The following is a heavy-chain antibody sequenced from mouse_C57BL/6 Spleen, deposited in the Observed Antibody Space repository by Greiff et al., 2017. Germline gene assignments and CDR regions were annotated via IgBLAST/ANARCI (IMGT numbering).Heavy chain of an antibody. Sequence: QVTLKVSGPGILQPSQTLSLTCSFSGVSLSTFGMGVGWIRQPSGKGLEWLAHIWWDDDKYYNPALKSRLTISKDTSKNQVFLKIANVDTADTATYYCARIPYYYGSSGYYFDYWGQGTTLTVSS. V-gene: IGHV8-8*01. CDR2: IWWDDDK. D-gene: IGHD1-1*01. CDR3: ARIPYYYGSSGYYFDY. J-gene: IGHJ2*01. CDR1: GVSLSTFGMG.